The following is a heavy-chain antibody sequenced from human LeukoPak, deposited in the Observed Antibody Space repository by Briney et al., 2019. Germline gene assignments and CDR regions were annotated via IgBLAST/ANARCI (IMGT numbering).Heavy chain of an antibody. Sequence: ASVKVSCKASGYTFTSYGISWVRQAPGQGLEWMGWISAYNGNTNYAQKLQGRVTMTTDTSTSTAYMELRSLRSDDTAVYYCARVLCYDSSGYYSYYFGYWGQGTLVTVSS. D-gene: IGHD3-22*01. J-gene: IGHJ4*02. CDR2: ISAYNGNT. CDR3: ARVLCYDSSGYYSYYFGY. V-gene: IGHV1-18*01. CDR1: GYTFTSYG.